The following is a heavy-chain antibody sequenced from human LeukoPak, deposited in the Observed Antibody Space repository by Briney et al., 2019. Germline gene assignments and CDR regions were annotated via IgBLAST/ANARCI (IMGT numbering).Heavy chain of an antibody. Sequence: GASVKVSCKASGYTFTSYGISWVRQAPGQGLEWMGWISPYNGNTNYAQKLQGRVTMTTDTSTSTAYMELRSLRSDDTAVYYCARGDYSKDYYYGMDVWGQGTTVTVSS. CDR1: GYTFTSYG. D-gene: IGHD4-11*01. CDR2: ISPYNGNT. CDR3: ARGDYSKDYYYGMDV. V-gene: IGHV1-18*01. J-gene: IGHJ6*02.